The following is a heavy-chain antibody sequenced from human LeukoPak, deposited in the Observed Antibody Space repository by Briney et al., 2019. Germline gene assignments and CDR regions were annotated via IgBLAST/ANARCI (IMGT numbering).Heavy chain of an antibody. J-gene: IGHJ4*02. V-gene: IGHV1-2*04. Sequence: PKASVKVSCKASGYTFTDYHMHWVRQAPGQGLEWMGCIDLYTGGAHYAQKFQDWLSMTRDTSINTAYMELSSLRSDDAAVYYCATDGRVFEYYYDSSDYFTFFDYWGQGTLVTVSS. CDR1: GYTFTDYH. CDR3: ATDGRVFEYYYDSSDYFTFFDY. CDR2: IDLYTGGA. D-gene: IGHD3-22*01.